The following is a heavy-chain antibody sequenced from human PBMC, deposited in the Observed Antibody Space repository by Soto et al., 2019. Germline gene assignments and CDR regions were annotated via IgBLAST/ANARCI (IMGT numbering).Heavy chain of an antibody. CDR3: ARRIVATETSDY. J-gene: IGHJ4*02. D-gene: IGHD5-12*01. CDR2: IYYAGST. V-gene: IGHV4-59*08. CDR1: NGSSNNYY. Sequence: SVTLSLTCIVSNGSSNNYYWSWILQPPGRGLEWIGFIYYAGSTKYNPSLNSRVTISVDTSKNQFSLTVTSVTAADTAVYYCARRIVATETSDYWGQGTLVTVSS.